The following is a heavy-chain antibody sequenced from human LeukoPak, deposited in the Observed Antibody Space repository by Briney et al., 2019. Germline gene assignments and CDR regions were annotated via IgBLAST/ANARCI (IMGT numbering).Heavy chain of an antibody. Sequence: GGSLRLSCAASGFTFNDYGMSWVRQGPGKGLEWVSGINWNGGTTGYADSVRGRFTISRDNAKNSLYLQMHSLRAEDTAVYFCARVGGDSSDWGTMIDYWGQGTLVTVSS. CDR2: INWNGGTT. J-gene: IGHJ4*02. CDR3: ARVGGDSSDWGTMIDY. V-gene: IGHV3-20*04. D-gene: IGHD6-19*01. CDR1: GFTFNDYG.